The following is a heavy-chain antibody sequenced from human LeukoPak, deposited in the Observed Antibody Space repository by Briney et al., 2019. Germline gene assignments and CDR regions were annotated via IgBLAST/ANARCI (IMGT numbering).Heavy chain of an antibody. Sequence: GGSLRLSCAASGFTFSSYWMSWVRQAPGKGLEWVANIKQDGSEKYYVDSVKGRCTISRDNSKNTLYLQMNSLRVEDTAVYYCARGLFLSGYLDAFDIWGQGTVVTVSS. J-gene: IGHJ3*02. V-gene: IGHV3-7*03. CDR1: GFTFSSYW. CDR3: ARGLFLSGYLDAFDI. D-gene: IGHD3-22*01. CDR2: IKQDGSEK.